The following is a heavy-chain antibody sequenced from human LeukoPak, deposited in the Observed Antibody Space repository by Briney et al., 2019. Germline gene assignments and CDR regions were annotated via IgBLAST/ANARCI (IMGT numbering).Heavy chain of an antibody. CDR2: INSDGSST. CDR1: GFTFSSYW. Sequence: GGSLRLPCAASGFTFSSYWMHWVRQAPGKGLVWVSRINSDGSSTSYADSVKGRFTISRDNAKNTLYLQMNSLRAEDTAVYYCARDQVSSGWYGGGIDYWGQGTLVTVSS. D-gene: IGHD6-19*01. CDR3: ARDQVSSGWYGGGIDY. J-gene: IGHJ4*02. V-gene: IGHV3-74*01.